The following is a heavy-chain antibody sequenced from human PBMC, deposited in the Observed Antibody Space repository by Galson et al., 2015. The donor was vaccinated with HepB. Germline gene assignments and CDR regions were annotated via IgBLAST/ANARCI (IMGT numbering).Heavy chain of an antibody. Sequence: QSGAEVKKPGESLRISCKGSGYSFTSYWISWVRQMPGKGLEWMGRIDPSDSYTNYSPSFQGHVTISADKSISTAYLQWSSLKASDTAMYYCASNTMVRGVITSVPDYWGQGTLVTVSS. V-gene: IGHV5-10-1*01. CDR2: IDPSDSYT. J-gene: IGHJ4*02. D-gene: IGHD3-10*01. CDR1: GYSFTSYW. CDR3: ASNTMVRGVITSVPDY.